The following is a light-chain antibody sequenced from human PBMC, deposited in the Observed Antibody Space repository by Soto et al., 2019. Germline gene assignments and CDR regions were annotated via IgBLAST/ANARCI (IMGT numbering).Light chain of an antibody. CDR3: QQYGSSFSFT. V-gene: IGKV3-20*01. CDR2: GAS. Sequence: EIVLTQSPGTLSLSPGERATLSCRASQSVSSSYLCWYQQKPVQAPRLLIYGASSRATGIPDRFIGSGSGTDFTLTISRLEPEDFAVYYCQQYGSSFSFTFGPGTKVDIK. J-gene: IGKJ3*01. CDR1: QSVSSSY.